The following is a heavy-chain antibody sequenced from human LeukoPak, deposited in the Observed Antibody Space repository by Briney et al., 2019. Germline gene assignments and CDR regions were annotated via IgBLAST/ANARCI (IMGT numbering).Heavy chain of an antibody. CDR3: AKDLGTYYDSSGIAFDL. V-gene: IGHV3-33*06. J-gene: IGHJ2*01. CDR2: IWYDGSNK. D-gene: IGHD3-22*01. CDR1: GFTLSSYG. Sequence: PGRSLRLSCAASGFTLSSYGMHWVRQAPGKGLEWVAVIWYDGSNKYYADSVKGRFTISRDNSKNTLYLQMNSLRAEDTAVYYCAKDLGTYYDSSGIAFDLWGRGTLVTVSS.